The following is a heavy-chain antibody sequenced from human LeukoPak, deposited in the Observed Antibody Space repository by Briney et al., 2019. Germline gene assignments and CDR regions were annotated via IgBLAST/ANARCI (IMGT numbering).Heavy chain of an antibody. J-gene: IGHJ6*02. V-gene: IGHV1-8*01. D-gene: IGHD5-18*01. CDR3: ARVTATLFYYYYYGMDV. Sequence: ASVKVSCKASGHTFTSYDINWVRQATGQGLEWMGRMNPNSGNTGYAQKFQGRVTMTRNTSISTAYMELSSLRSEDTAVYYCARVTATLFYYYYYGMDVWGQGTTVTVSS. CDR1: GHTFTSYD. CDR2: MNPNSGNT.